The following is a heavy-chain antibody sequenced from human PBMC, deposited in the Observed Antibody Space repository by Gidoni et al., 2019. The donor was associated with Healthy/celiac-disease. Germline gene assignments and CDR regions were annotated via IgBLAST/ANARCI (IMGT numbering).Heavy chain of an antibody. CDR1: GVTLSSYA. V-gene: IGHV3-23*01. D-gene: IGHD6-13*01. Sequence: EGQLWEAGGGLVQRGGSLRLSCAASGVTLSSYAMSWVRQAPGKGMEWVSAIIVIGGSTYYADSVKGRFTISRDNSKTPLYLQMNSLRAEDTAVYSCAKELGSSSWPSFDYWGQGTLVTVSS. CDR3: AKELGSSSWPSFDY. CDR2: IIVIGGST. J-gene: IGHJ4*02.